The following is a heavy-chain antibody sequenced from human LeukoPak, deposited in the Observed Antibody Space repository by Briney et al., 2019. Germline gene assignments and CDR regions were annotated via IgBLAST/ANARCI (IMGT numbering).Heavy chain of an antibody. V-gene: IGHV3-74*01. D-gene: IGHD3-16*01. J-gene: IGHJ6*02. CDR1: GFTFSSYW. CDR2: INSDGSST. Sequence: PGGSLRLSCAASGFTFSSYWMHWVCQAPGKGLVWVSRINSDGSSTSYADSVKGRFTISRDNAKNTLYLQMNSLRAEDTAVYYCARERAYGNYYYGMDVWGQGTTVTVSS. CDR3: ARERAYGNYYYGMDV.